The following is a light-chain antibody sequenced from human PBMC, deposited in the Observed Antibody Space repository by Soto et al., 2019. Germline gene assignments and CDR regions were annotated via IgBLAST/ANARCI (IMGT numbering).Light chain of an antibody. CDR3: AAWDDSLNVLYV. V-gene: IGLV1-44*01. CDR1: SSNIGSNT. J-gene: IGLJ1*01. Sequence: QSVLTQPPSASGTPGQRVTISCSGSSSNIGSNTVNWYQQLPGTAPKLLIYSNNQRPSEVADRFSGSKSGTSASLAISGLQSEDEADYYCAAWDDSLNVLYVFGAGTKLTVL. CDR2: SNN.